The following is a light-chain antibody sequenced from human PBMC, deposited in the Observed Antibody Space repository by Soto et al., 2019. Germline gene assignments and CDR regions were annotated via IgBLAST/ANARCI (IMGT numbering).Light chain of an antibody. CDR1: QDISNY. Sequence: DIQMTQSPSSLSASVEDIFTITCQASQDISNYLNWYQQKPGKAPKLLIYDASNLETGVPSRFSGSGSGTDFTFTISSLQPEDIATYYCQQYNSYPITFGQGTRLEIK. J-gene: IGKJ5*01. CDR2: DAS. CDR3: QQYNSYPIT. V-gene: IGKV1-33*01.